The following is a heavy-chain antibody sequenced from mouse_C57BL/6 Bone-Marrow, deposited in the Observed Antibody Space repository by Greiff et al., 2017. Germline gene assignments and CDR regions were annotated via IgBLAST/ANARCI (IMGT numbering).Heavy chain of an antibody. J-gene: IGHJ3*01. CDR3: AREDYPRICAY. Sequence: VHVKQSGPVLVKPGPSVKISCKASGFTFTDYYMHWVKQSHGKSLEWIGLVYPYNGGTCYNQKFKGKATFTVATSSSTAYMELNSLTSEDAAVYDSAREDYPRICAYWGQGTLVTVSA. CDR2: VYPYNGGT. CDR1: GFTFTDYY. D-gene: IGHD2-4*01. V-gene: IGHV1-36*01.